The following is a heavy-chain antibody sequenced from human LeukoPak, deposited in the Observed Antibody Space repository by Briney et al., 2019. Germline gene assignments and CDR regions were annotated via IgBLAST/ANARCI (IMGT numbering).Heavy chain of an antibody. CDR2: IYYSGST. J-gene: IGHJ4*02. V-gene: IGHV4-39*01. CDR1: GGSISSSSYY. D-gene: IGHD4-23*01. Sequence: SETLSLTCTVSGGSISSSSYYWGWIRQPPGKGLEWIGTIYYSGSTYYNPSLKSRVTISVDTSKNQFSLKLSSVTVADTAVYYCARQGPTVVTFFDYWGQGTLVTVSS. CDR3: ARQGPTVVTFFDY.